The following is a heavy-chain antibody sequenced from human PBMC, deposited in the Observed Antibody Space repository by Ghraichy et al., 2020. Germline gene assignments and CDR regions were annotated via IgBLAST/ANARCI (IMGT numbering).Heavy chain of an antibody. J-gene: IGHJ4*02. D-gene: IGHD3-10*01. Sequence: GGSLRLSCAASGFTFSDFWMTWVRQAPEKGLEWVASIKRDGSEKYYVDSVKGRFTISKDNAKNSLYLQMNSLRATDTAVYYCARGVFSFDSWGQGTLVTVSS. CDR1: GFTFSDFW. V-gene: IGHV3-7*03. CDR3: ARGVFSFDS. CDR2: IKRDGSEK.